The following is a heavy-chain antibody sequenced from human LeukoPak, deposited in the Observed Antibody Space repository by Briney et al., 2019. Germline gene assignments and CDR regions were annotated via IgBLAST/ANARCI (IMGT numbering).Heavy chain of an antibody. CDR1: GVSISSSNYY. D-gene: IGHD3-10*01. V-gene: IGHV4-39*01. CDR2: IYHSGTT. J-gene: IGHJ4*02. Sequence: SETLSLTCTVSGVSISSSNYYWGWIRQPPGKGLEWIGNIYHSGTTYYSPSLQSRVTISVDTSKNQFSLKLRSVTAADTAVYYCARPLKGVSHCYGSGSYFYYDYWGQGALVTVSS. CDR3: ARPLKGVSHCYGSGSYFYYDY.